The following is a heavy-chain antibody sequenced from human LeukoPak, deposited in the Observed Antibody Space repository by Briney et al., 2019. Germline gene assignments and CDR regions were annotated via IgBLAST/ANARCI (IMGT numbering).Heavy chain of an antibody. D-gene: IGHD3-16*02. CDR2: IYYSGST. CDR3: DGSMITFGGVIVGDY. Sequence: SETLSLTCTVSGYSISSGYYWGWIRQPPGKGLEWIGSIYYSGSTYYNPSLKSRVTISVDTSKNQFSLKLSSVTAADTAVYYCDGSMITFGGVIVGDYWGQGTLVTVSS. J-gene: IGHJ4*02. V-gene: IGHV4-38-2*02. CDR1: GYSISSGYY.